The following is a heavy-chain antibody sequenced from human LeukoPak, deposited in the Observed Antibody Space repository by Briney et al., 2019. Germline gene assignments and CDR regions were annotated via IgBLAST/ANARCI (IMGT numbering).Heavy chain of an antibody. CDR2: ISGSGGST. Sequence: GGSLRLSCAASGFTFSSCAMTWVRQAPGKGLEWVSAISGSGGSTYYADSVKGRFTISRDNSKNTLYLQMNSLRAEDTAVYYCARWLLLSRYFDYWGQGTLVTVSS. V-gene: IGHV3-23*01. CDR3: ARWLLLSRYFDY. D-gene: IGHD3-22*01. CDR1: GFTFSSCA. J-gene: IGHJ4*02.